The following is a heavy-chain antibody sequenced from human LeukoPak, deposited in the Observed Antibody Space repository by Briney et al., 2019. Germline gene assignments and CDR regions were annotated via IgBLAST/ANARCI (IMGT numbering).Heavy chain of an antibody. CDR3: AHRRNGYGPFDC. Sequence: SGPTLVKPTQTLTLTCTFSGFSLSTSGVGVGWIRQPPGKALEWLALIYWDDDKRYSPSLKSRLTVTKDTSKNQVVLTMTNIDPVDTATYYCAHRRNGYGPFDCWGQGTLVTVSS. CDR2: IYWDDDK. J-gene: IGHJ4*02. V-gene: IGHV2-5*02. CDR1: GFSLSTSGVG. D-gene: IGHD5-12*01.